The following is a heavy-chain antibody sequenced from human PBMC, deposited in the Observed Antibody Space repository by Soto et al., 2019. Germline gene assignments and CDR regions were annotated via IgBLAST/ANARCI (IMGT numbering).Heavy chain of an antibody. V-gene: IGHV3-23*01. Sequence: GGSLRLSCVVSGFTFSSYAMSWVRQAPGKGLEWVSAISGSGGSTYYADSVKGRFTISRDNSKNTLYLQMNSLRAEDTAVYYCAKILENGELDFDYWGQGTLVTVSS. CDR1: GFTFSSYA. D-gene: IGHD4-17*01. J-gene: IGHJ4*02. CDR3: AKILENGELDFDY. CDR2: ISGSGGST.